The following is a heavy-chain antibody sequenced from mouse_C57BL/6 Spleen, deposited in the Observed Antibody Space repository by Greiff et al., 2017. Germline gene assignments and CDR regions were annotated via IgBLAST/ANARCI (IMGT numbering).Heavy chain of an antibody. D-gene: IGHD3-2*02. CDR2: IDPETGGT. Sequence: QVHVKQSGAELVRPGASVTLSCKASGYTFTDYEMHWVKQTPVHGLEWIGAIDPETGGTAYNQKFKGKAILTADKSSSTAYMGLRSLTSEDSAVYYCTRASSGSWFAYWGQGTLVTVSA. J-gene: IGHJ3*01. CDR3: TRASSGSWFAY. V-gene: IGHV1-15*01. CDR1: GYTFTDYE.